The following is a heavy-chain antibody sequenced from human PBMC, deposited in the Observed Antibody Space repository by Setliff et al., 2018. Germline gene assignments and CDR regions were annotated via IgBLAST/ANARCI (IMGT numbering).Heavy chain of an antibody. CDR3: AIPSMVRGVIITPLGY. CDR2: IYYSGST. J-gene: IGHJ4*02. Sequence: PSETLSLTCTVSGGSISSGDYYWSWIRQPPGKGLEWIGYIYYSGSTYYNPSLKSRVTISVDTSKNQFSLKLSSVTAADTAVYYCAIPSMVRGVIITPLGYWGQGTLVTVSS. D-gene: IGHD3-10*01. V-gene: IGHV4-30-4*08. CDR1: GGSISSGDYY.